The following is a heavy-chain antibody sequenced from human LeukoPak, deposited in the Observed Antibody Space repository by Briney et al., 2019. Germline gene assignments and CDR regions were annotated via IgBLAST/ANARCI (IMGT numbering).Heavy chain of an antibody. Sequence: PSETLSLTCTVSGGSISSGGYYWSWIRQHPGKGLEWIGYIYYSGSTYYNPSLKSRVTISVGKSKNQFSLKLSSVTAADTAVYYCARDRQLVRRALDYWGQGTLVTVSS. CDR2: IYYSGST. CDR1: GGSISSGGYY. D-gene: IGHD6-13*01. V-gene: IGHV4-31*03. J-gene: IGHJ4*02. CDR3: ARDRQLVRRALDY.